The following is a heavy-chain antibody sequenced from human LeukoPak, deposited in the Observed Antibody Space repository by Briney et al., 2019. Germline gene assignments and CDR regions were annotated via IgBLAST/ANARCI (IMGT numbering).Heavy chain of an antibody. D-gene: IGHD3-10*01. J-gene: IGHJ5*02. CDR3: ARDYHPSGTSFEDCFDP. Sequence: GASVKVSCKASGYIFTTYGISWVRQAPGQGLEWMGWISAYDGETNYAQKLQDRVTMTADTSTSTVYMELRSLRSDDTAMYYCARDYHPSGTSFEDCFDPWGQGTLVTVSS. CDR2: ISAYDGET. CDR1: GYIFTTYG. V-gene: IGHV1-18*01.